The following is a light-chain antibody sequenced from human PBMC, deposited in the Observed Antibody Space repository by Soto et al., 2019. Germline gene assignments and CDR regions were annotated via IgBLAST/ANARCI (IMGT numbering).Light chain of an antibody. CDR2: EVS. J-gene: IGLJ1*01. CDR3: SAYTSSLTLYV. V-gene: IGLV2-14*01. Sequence: QSVLTQPASVSGSPGQSITISCTGTSSDVGTYNYVSWYQQHPGKAPKLIIYEVSNRPSGVSNRFSGSKSGNTASLTISGLQAEDEADYYCSAYTSSLTLYVFGSGTKLTVL. CDR1: SSDVGTYNY.